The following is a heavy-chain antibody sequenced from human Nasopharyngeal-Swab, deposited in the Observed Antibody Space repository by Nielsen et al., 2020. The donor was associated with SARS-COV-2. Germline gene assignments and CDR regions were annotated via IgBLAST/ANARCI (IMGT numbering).Heavy chain of an antibody. Sequence: GESLKISCVDSGFRDYSMNWVRQAPGKGVEWVSSISSSSSDIYYADSVKGRFTISRDSAKNSLYLQMNNLRAEDKAVCYCARGYCSSGSCYAKHYGMDVWGQGTTVTVSS. D-gene: IGHD2-15*01. CDR1: GFRDYS. J-gene: IGHJ6*02. V-gene: IGHV3-21*01. CDR3: ARGYCSSGSCYAKHYGMDV. CDR2: ISSSSSDI.